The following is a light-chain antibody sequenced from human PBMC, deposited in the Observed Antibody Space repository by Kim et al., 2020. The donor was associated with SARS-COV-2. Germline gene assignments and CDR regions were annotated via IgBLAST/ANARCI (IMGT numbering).Light chain of an antibody. CDR1: SSDVGGYNS. CDR3: CSYAGGYSSVV. CDR2: DVS. V-gene: IGLV2-11*01. Sequence: QSALTQPRSVSGSPGQSVTISCTGTSSDVGGYNSVSWYQQHPGKAPKLMIYDVSKRPSGVPDRFSGSKSGNTASLTISGLQAEDEADYYCCSYAGGYSSVVFGGVTQLTVL. J-gene: IGLJ2*01.